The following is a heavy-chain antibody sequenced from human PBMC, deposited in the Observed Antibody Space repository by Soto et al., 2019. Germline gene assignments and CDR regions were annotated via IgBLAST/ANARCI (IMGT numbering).Heavy chain of an antibody. CDR3: ARDGGRHSGGSDY. J-gene: IGHJ4*02. CDR1: GGTFSRYS. CDR2: IIPIFGTA. V-gene: IGHV1-69*01. D-gene: IGHD1-26*01. Sequence: QVPPVQSGAEVKKPGSSVKVSCKASGGTFSRYSINWVRQAPGQGLEWMGEIIPIFGTANYAQKFQGRVTITADESTSTAYLELSSLRAEDTAVYYGARDGGRHSGGSDYWGQGTLVTVSS.